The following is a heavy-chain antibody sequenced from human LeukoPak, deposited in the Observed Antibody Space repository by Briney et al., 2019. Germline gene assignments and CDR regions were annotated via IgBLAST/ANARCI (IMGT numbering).Heavy chain of an antibody. Sequence: GGSLRLSCAASGIPVGTNYMTWVRQAPGKGLEWVSLLYSGDSTYYADSVKGRFTISRDNPKNTVYLEMNSLRGEDTAVYYCARGGGYYGSGTYYPYYYGMDVWGQGTTVTVSS. CDR3: ARGGGYYGSGTYYPYYYGMDV. CDR1: GIPVGTNY. CDR2: LYSGDST. J-gene: IGHJ6*02. V-gene: IGHV3-66*01. D-gene: IGHD3-10*01.